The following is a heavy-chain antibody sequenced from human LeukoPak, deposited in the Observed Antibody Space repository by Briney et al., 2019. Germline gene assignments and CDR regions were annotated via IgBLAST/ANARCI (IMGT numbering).Heavy chain of an antibody. J-gene: IGHJ4*02. D-gene: IGHD6-6*01. CDR3: ASMAYSSSSGVFEY. V-gene: IGHV4-4*07. Sequence: SETLSLTCTVSGGSISSYYWSWIRQPAGKGLEWIGRIYTSGSTNYSPSLKSRVTMSVDTSKNQFSLKLSSVTAADTAVYYCASMAYSSSSGVFEYWGQGTLVTVSS. CDR2: IYTSGST. CDR1: GGSISSYY.